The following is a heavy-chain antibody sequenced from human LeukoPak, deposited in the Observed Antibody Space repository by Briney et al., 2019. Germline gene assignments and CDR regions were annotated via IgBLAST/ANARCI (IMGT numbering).Heavy chain of an antibody. Sequence: GASVKVSCKASGGTFSSYAISWVRQAPGQGLEWMGGIILIFGTANCAQKFQGRVTITADESTSTAYMELSSLRSEDTAVYYCAQYSSSIWGNYWGQGTLVTVSS. CDR3: AQYSSSIWGNY. D-gene: IGHD6-6*01. V-gene: IGHV1-69*13. J-gene: IGHJ4*02. CDR2: IILIFGTA. CDR1: GGTFSSYA.